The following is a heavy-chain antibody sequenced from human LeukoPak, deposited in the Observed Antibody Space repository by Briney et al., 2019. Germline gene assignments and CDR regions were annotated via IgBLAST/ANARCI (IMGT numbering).Heavy chain of an antibody. D-gene: IGHD3-22*01. J-gene: IGHJ3*02. CDR3: ARDGSQYYYDSSGLNDI. CDR2: IWYDGSNK. Sequence: PGGSLRLSCAASGFTFSSYGMHWVRQAPGKGLEWVAVIWYDGSNKYYADSVKGRFTISRDNSKNTLYLQMNSLRAEDTAAYYCARDGSQYYYDSSGLNDIWGQGTMVTVSS. V-gene: IGHV3-33*01. CDR1: GFTFSSYG.